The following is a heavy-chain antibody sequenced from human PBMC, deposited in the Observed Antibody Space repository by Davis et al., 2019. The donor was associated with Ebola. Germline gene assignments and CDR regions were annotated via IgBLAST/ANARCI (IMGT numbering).Heavy chain of an antibody. CDR1: GFIFSSYW. D-gene: IGHD6-13*01. CDR3: ARRSQQLATY. J-gene: IGHJ4*02. CDR2: IKEDGSAK. V-gene: IGHV3-7*01. Sequence: GESLKISCAASGFIFSSYWMSWVRQAPGKGLEWVANIKEDGSAKYYVDSVKGRFTISRDNAKNSLYLQMNSLRAEDTAVYYCARRSQQLATYWGQGTLVTVSS.